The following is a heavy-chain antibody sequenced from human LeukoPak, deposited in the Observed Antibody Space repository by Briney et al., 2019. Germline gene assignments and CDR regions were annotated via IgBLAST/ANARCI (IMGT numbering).Heavy chain of an antibody. Sequence: GESLKISCKGSGYSFTSYWIGWVGPMPGKGLEWMGIIYLCDSDTRYSPSFQGQVTISADKSISTAYLQWSSLKASDTAMYYCARSLIPYCSSTSCYTFGYWGQGTLVTVSS. CDR3: ARSLIPYCSSTSCYTFGY. V-gene: IGHV5-51*01. CDR2: IYLCDSDT. CDR1: GYSFTSYW. D-gene: IGHD2-2*02. J-gene: IGHJ4*02.